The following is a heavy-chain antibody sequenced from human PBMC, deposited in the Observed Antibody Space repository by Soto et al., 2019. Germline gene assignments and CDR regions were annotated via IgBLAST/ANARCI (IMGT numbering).Heavy chain of an antibody. CDR2: INYSGRTT. Sequence: EVQLLESGGGLVQPGGSLRLSCETSGFSFNTDAMTWVRQAPGMGLEWVAVINYSGRTTFNAQSVKGRFTISRDNSRNTVFLQMDSLRAEDTAVYYCVKQRGSGKNYYYNMDVWGLGTTVIVSS. J-gene: IGHJ6*02. CDR3: VKQRGSGKNYYYNMDV. V-gene: IGHV3-23*01. CDR1: GFSFNTDA. D-gene: IGHD3-10*01.